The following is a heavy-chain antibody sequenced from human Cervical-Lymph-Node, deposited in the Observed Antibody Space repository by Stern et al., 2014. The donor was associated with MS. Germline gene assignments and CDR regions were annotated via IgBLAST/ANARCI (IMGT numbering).Heavy chain of an antibody. CDR3: ATFISAAGTFNH. D-gene: IGHD6-13*01. CDR1: GYNTTSYG. Sequence: QMQLVQSGGEVKKPGASVKVSCKASGYNTTSYGFTWVRQAPGQGLEWMGWISAYNGNTNYAQKFQGRVTMTTDTSTSTAYMEVRSLRSDDTAVYYCATFISAAGTFNHWGQGTLVTVSS. V-gene: IGHV1-18*01. CDR2: ISAYNGNT. J-gene: IGHJ4*02.